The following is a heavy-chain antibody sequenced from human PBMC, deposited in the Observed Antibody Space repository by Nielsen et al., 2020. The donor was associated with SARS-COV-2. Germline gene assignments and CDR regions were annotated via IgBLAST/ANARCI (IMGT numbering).Heavy chain of an antibody. CDR3: ANGPGSWDY. D-gene: IGHD1-26*01. J-gene: IGHJ4*02. CDR2: INGNGDTT. Sequence: GGSLTLSCAASKFTFNSYAMSWVRPAPGKGLEWVPAINGNGDTTYYADSVKGRFIISRDNSKNTLYLEMNSLRADDTAVYYCANGPGSWDYWGQGTLVTVSS. CDR1: KFTFNSYA. V-gene: IGHV3-23*01.